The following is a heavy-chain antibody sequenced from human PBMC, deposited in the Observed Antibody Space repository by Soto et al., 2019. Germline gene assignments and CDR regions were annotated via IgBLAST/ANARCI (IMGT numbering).Heavy chain of an antibody. D-gene: IGHD3-16*02. CDR1: GFTLSNYG. Sequence: GSLRLSCAASGFTLSNYGMHWVRQAPGKGQEWVAVISYDGSVKYFGDSVKGRFTISRDDSQHTLFLQMSSLRAEDTAVYYCAKVGFPYSHRYLFSYSAQGTLVTVSS. V-gene: IGHV3-30*18. CDR2: ISYDGSVK. CDR3: AKVGFPYSHRYLFSY. J-gene: IGHJ4*02.